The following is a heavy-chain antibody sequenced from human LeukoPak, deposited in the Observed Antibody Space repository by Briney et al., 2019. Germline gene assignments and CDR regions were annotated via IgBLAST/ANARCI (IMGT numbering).Heavy chain of an antibody. CDR3: ARAHPSMVRGVIGAYYYYYMDV. D-gene: IGHD3-10*01. CDR2: IIPIFGTA. Sequence: GASVKVSCKASGGTFSSYAISWVRQAPGQGLEWMGGIIPIFGTANYAQKFQGRVTITADESTSTAYMELSSLRSEDTAVYYCARAHPSMVRGVIGAYYYYYMDVWGKGTTVTVS. CDR1: GGTFSSYA. V-gene: IGHV1-69*13. J-gene: IGHJ6*03.